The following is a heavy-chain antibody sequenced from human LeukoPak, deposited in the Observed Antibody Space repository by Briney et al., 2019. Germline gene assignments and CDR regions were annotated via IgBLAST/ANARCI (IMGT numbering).Heavy chain of an antibody. Sequence: GASVKVSCKASGGTFSSYAISWVRQAPGLGLEWMGGFIPIFGTANYAQKFQGRVTITADKSTSTAYMELSSLRSEDTAVHYCATRNPYDYDSSGYYRAHYYYYYMDVWGKGTTVTVSS. CDR1: GGTFSSYA. CDR3: ATRNPYDYDSSGYYRAHYYYYYMDV. D-gene: IGHD3-22*01. J-gene: IGHJ6*03. V-gene: IGHV1-69*06. CDR2: FIPIFGTA.